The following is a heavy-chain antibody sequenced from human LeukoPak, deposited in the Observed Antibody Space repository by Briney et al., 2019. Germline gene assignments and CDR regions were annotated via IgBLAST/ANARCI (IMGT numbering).Heavy chain of an antibody. D-gene: IGHD5-24*01. V-gene: IGHV4-59*01. CDR2: IYYSGST. CDR1: GGSISSYY. J-gene: IGHJ2*01. CDR3: ASYNRYFDL. Sequence: SETLSLTCTVSGGSISSYYWSWIRQPPGKGLEWIGYIYYSGSTNYNPSLKSRVTISVDTSKNQFSLKLSSVTAADTAVYYCASYNRYFDLWGRGTLVTVSS.